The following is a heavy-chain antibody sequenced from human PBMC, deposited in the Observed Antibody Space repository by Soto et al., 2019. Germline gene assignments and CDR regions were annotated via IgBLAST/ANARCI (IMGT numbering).Heavy chain of an antibody. J-gene: IGHJ6*02. V-gene: IGHV3-23*01. D-gene: IGHD3-3*01. CDR2: ISSSGGST. CDR1: GFSFSKYA. Sequence: GGSLRLSCAASGFSFSKYAMNWVRQAPGKGLEWVSGISSSGGSTAYGDSVKGRFTICRDNSKNTLYLQKNSLSADDAAVYFCAKGHDFWATYSYYYGMYVWGRGTRVAVSS. CDR3: AKGHDFWATYSYYYGMYV.